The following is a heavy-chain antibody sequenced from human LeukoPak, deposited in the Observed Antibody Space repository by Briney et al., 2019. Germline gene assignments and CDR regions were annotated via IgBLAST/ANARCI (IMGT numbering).Heavy chain of an antibody. CDR1: GGSISSYY. V-gene: IGHV4-59*01. D-gene: IGHD3-16*01. Sequence: PSETLSLTCTVSGGSISSYYWSWIRQPPGKGLEWIGYIYYSGSTNYNPSLESRVTMSVDTSKNQFSLKLSSVTAADTAVYYCARYGLAYTYDFWGQGTLVTVSS. CDR2: IYYSGST. CDR3: ARYGLAYTYDF. J-gene: IGHJ4*02.